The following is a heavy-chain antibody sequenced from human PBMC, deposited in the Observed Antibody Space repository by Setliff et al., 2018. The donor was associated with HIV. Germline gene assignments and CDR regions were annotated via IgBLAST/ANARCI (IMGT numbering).Heavy chain of an antibody. CDR1: GFTFSSYT. D-gene: IGHD3-3*01. CDR3: ARHFAEGYFDY. V-gene: IGHV4-59*08. Sequence: GSLRLSCAASGFTFSSYTMNWFRQYPEKGLEWIGWIHYSGRTNFNPSLRSRATISFDTSKNQFSLNLTSVTAADTAVYYCARHFAEGYFDYWGQGTLVTVSS. J-gene: IGHJ4*02. CDR2: IHYSGRT.